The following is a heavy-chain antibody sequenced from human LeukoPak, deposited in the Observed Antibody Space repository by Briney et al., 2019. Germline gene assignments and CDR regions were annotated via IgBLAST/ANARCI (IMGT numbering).Heavy chain of an antibody. CDR3: VRHVPVSYPSGFDY. CDR1: GYNFATKW. V-gene: IGHV5-51*01. Sequence: GESLKISCKGSGYNFATKWIGWVRQMPGKGLEWMGLIYPGDSDTRYSPSFQGQVTISADKSINTAYLQWSSLKASDTAIYYCVRHVPVSYPSGFDYWGQGTLVTVSS. CDR2: IYPGDSDT. D-gene: IGHD3-10*01. J-gene: IGHJ4*02.